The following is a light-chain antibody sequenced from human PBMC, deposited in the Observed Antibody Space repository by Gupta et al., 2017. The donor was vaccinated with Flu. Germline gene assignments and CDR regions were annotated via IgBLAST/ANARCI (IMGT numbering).Light chain of an antibody. V-gene: IGKV2-28*01. CDR2: LAS. J-gene: IGKJ1*01. CDR3: MQALQTPPT. CDR1: QSRLHINGYNY. Sequence: DTVMTQSQLSLSVTPGEPATISCISSQSRLHINGYNYLDWYLQKPGQSPQLLIYLASKRASGVPDRFSGSGSGTIFTLKISRVEAEDVGVYYCMQALQTPPTFGQGTKVEIK.